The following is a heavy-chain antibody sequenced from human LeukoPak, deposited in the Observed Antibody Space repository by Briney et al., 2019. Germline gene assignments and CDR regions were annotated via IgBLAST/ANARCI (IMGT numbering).Heavy chain of an antibody. D-gene: IGHD2-21*02. Sequence: GGSLRLSCAASRVTFSNYAMTWVRQAPGKGLEWVAGISGSGGGTYYADSVKGRFTISRDNSRNTLYLQMNSLRVEDTAVYYCAKEVEVTRPPYYYYYGLDVWGQGTTVTVSS. CDR2: ISGSGGGT. CDR3: AKEVEVTRPPYYYYYGLDV. CDR1: RVTFSNYA. J-gene: IGHJ6*02. V-gene: IGHV3-23*01.